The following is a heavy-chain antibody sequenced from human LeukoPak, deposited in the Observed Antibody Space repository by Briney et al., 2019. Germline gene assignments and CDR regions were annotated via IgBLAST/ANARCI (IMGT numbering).Heavy chain of an antibody. Sequence: GGPLRLSCAASGFTFSSYSMYWVRQAPGKGLEWVSFISSGSNYIYYIDSVKGRFTISRDNAKNSLYLQMNSLRVEDTAIYYCARVGCSGGTCYDYWGQGTLVTVSP. V-gene: IGHV3-21*01. D-gene: IGHD2-15*01. CDR1: GFTFSSYS. CDR3: ARVGCSGGTCYDY. CDR2: ISSGSNYI. J-gene: IGHJ4*02.